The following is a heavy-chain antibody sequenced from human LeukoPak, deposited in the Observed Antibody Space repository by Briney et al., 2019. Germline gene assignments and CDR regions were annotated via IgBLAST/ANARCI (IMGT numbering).Heavy chain of an antibody. J-gene: IGHJ4*02. CDR2: INPYSGAT. D-gene: IGHD4-17*01. CDR1: GYTFTDYY. CDR3: ARGAYDDLTHDY. Sequence: ASVKVSCKASGYTFTDYYLHWVRQAPGQGLEWMGWINPYSGATNYAQKFQGRVTMTRDTSISTAYMELSRLRSDDAAVYYCARGAYDDLTHDYWGQGTLVTVSS. V-gene: IGHV1-2*02.